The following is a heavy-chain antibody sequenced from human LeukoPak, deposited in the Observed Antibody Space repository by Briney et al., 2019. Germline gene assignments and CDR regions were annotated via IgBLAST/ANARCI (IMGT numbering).Heavy chain of an antibody. CDR1: GFTFGSSA. Sequence: GGSLRLSCAASGFTFGSSAMSWVRQAPGKGLEWVSAISGSGGSTYYADSVKGRFTISRDNSKNTPYLQMNSLRAEDTAVYYCAKAKNGYCSSTSCYPAYYYYYMDVWGKGTTVTVSS. V-gene: IGHV3-23*01. J-gene: IGHJ6*03. D-gene: IGHD2-2*03. CDR2: ISGSGGST. CDR3: AKAKNGYCSSTSCYPAYYYYYMDV.